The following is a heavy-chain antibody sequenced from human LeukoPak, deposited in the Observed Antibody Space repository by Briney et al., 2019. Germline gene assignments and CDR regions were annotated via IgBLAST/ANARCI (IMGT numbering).Heavy chain of an antibody. CDR3: AKNGDRGAYCSGGTCYPYYYYYMDV. CDR2: ISSSSSYI. Sequence: GGSLRLSCAASGFTFSSYSMNWVRQAPGKGLEWVSSISSSSSYIYYADSVKGRFTISRDNSRNTLYLQMNSLRAEDTAIYYCAKNGDRGAYCSGGTCYPYYYYYMDVWGKGTTVTISS. D-gene: IGHD2-15*01. V-gene: IGHV3-21*04. J-gene: IGHJ6*03. CDR1: GFTFSSYS.